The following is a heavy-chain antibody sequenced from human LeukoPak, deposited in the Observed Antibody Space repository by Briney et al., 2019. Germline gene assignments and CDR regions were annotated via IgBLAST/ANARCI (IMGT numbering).Heavy chain of an antibody. CDR2: IIPILGIA. J-gene: IGHJ3*02. Sequence: EASVKVSCRASGGTFSSYAISWVRQAPGQGLEWMGRIIPILGIANYAQKFQGRVTITADKSTSTAYMELSSLRSEDTAVYYCAREGEIVGATRGAFDIWGQGTMVTVSS. CDR3: AREGEIVGATRGAFDI. CDR1: GGTFSSYA. V-gene: IGHV1-69*04. D-gene: IGHD1-26*01.